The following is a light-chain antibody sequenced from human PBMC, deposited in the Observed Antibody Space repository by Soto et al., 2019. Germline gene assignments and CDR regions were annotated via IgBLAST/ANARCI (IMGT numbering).Light chain of an antibody. V-gene: IGLV2-14*03. CDR3: SSYTTRITLI. J-gene: IGLJ2*01. CDR2: DVS. Sequence: QYVLTQPAAVSGSPGQSITISCIGTSSDIGGYNYVSWYQQHPGKAPKLLISDVSNRPSGVSNRFSGSKSGNTASLTISGLQAEDEADYYCSSYTTRITLIFCGGSKLTVL. CDR1: SSDIGGYNY.